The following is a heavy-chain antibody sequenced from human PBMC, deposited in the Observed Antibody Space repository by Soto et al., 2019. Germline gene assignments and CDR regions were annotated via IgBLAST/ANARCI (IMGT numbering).Heavy chain of an antibody. D-gene: IGHD2-15*01. CDR1: GGSISSYY. CDR3: AGQRIRGELDY. J-gene: IGHJ4*02. V-gene: IGHV4-59*08. Sequence: SETLSLTCTVSGGSISSYYWSWIRQPPGKGLEWIGYIYYSGSTNYNPSLKSRVTISVDTSKNQFSLKLSSVTAADTAVYYCAGQRIRGELDYWGQGTLVTVSS. CDR2: IYYSGST.